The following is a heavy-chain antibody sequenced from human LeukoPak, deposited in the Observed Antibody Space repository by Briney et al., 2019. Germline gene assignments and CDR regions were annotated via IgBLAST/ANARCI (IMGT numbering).Heavy chain of an antibody. J-gene: IGHJ5*02. D-gene: IGHD3-3*01. Sequence: WGSLRLSCAASGLTFSSYAMSWVRQAPGKGLEWVSAINRSGSHTYYADSVKGRFTIYRDNSQPTLYLQMHSLRPEDTAVYYCAKVGFSEMEWLLYSDHWGQGTLVTVSS. CDR3: AKVGFSEMEWLLYSDH. CDR1: GLTFSSYA. V-gene: IGHV3-23*01. CDR2: INRSGSHT.